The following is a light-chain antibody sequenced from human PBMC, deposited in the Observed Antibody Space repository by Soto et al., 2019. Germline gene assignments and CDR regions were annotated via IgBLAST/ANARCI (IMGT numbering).Light chain of an antibody. CDR2: EVT. Sequence: ALTQPASVSGSPGQSITISCTGTSSDVGGYNYVSWYQQHPGKAPKLMIYEVTKRPLGVPDRFSGSKSGNTASLTVSGLQAEDEADYYCSSYAGSDNPYVFGTGTKVTVL. J-gene: IGLJ1*01. V-gene: IGLV2-8*01. CDR1: SSDVGGYNY. CDR3: SSYAGSDNPYV.